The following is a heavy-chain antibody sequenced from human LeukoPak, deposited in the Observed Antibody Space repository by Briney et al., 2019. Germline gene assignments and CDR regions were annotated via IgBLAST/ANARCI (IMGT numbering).Heavy chain of an antibody. D-gene: IGHD3-22*01. V-gene: IGHV4-30-4*01. Sequence: SQTLSLTCTVSGGSISSGDYYWSWIRQPPGKGLEWVGYIYYSGSTYYNPSVKSRVAMSVDTSKNQFSLQLTSVPAADTAVYYCARSAYYYDHFDYWRQGTLVTVSS. J-gene: IGHJ4*02. CDR2: IYYSGST. CDR1: GGSISSGDYY. CDR3: ARSAYYYDHFDY.